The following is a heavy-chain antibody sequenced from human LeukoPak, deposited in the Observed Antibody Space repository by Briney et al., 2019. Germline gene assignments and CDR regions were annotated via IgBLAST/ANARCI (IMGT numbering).Heavy chain of an antibody. J-gene: IGHJ4*02. CDR2: ISSSSSYI. D-gene: IGHD3-3*01. CDR3: ARDGNPPYYDFWSGYLDY. V-gene: IGHV3-21*01. CDR1: GFTFSSYS. Sequence: PGGSLRLSCAASGFTFSSYSMNWVRQAPGKGLEWVSSISSSSSYIYYADSVKGRFTISRDNAKNSLYLQMSSLRAEDTAVYYCARDGNPPYYDFWSGYLDYWGQGTLVTVSS.